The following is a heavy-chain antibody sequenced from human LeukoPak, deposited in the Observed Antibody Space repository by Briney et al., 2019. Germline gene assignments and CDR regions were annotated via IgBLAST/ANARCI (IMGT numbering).Heavy chain of an antibody. V-gene: IGHV3-74*01. D-gene: IGHD3-22*01. Sequence: GGSLRLSCAASGFTVSSNYMCWVRQAPGKGLVWVSRTNRDDSDTSYADSVKGRFTISRDKAKSTLYLQMNSLRAEDTAVYYCARSANYFDTSGQDYWGQGTLVTVSS. CDR2: TNRDDSDT. CDR3: ARSANYFDTSGQDY. CDR1: GFTVSSNY. J-gene: IGHJ4*02.